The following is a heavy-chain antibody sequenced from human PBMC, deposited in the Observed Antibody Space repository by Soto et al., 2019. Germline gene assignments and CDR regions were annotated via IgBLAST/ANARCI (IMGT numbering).Heavy chain of an antibody. J-gene: IGHJ4*02. CDR3: ARDCSGGDCSY. CDR1: GFSLSYYW. CDR2: IKEDGSEK. V-gene: IGHV3-7*01. D-gene: IGHD2-21*02. Sequence: EVQLVESGGGLVQPGGSLKLSCAASGFSLSYYWMSWVRQAPGKGLEWVANIKEDGSEKYYVDSVKGRFTISRDNAKNSVYLQIYSLRVEDAAVYNCARDCSGGDCSYWGQGTLVTVSS.